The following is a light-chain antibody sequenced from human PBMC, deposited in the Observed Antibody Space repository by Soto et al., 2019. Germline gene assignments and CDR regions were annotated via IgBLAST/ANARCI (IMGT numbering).Light chain of an antibody. Sequence: DIQMTQSPSSLSASVGDRITITCQASEDITNYLHWYQQKPGKAPKLLIYDASNLETGVPSRFSGRGSGTDFFFPISSLQAEDIATYYCQQYDYMPYTFGQGTKLEMK. J-gene: IGKJ2*01. CDR1: EDITNY. V-gene: IGKV1-33*01. CDR2: DAS. CDR3: QQYDYMPYT.